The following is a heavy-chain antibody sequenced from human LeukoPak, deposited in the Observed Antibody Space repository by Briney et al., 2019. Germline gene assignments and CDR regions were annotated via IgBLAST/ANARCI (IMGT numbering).Heavy chain of an antibody. V-gene: IGHV3-48*02. J-gene: IGHJ4*02. Sequence: PGGSLRLSCAASGFSFSSYSMNWVRQAPGKGLEWLSYISSGGHTIHYADSVKGRFTISRDNAKNSLYLQMNSLRDDDDTAVYYCVKDQWIDYWGQGVLVTVSS. CDR1: GFSFSSYS. D-gene: IGHD2-8*01. CDR2: ISSGGHTI. CDR3: VKDQWIDY.